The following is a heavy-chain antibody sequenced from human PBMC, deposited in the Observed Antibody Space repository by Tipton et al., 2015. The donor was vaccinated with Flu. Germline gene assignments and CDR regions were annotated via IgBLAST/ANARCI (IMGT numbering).Heavy chain of an antibody. D-gene: IGHD1-7*01. V-gene: IGHV4-38-2*02. CDR3: ARDIGTTTPEWFDP. CDR1: DYYISSGYY. CDR2: IYHSGST. J-gene: IGHJ5*02. Sequence: TLSLTCAVSDYYISSGYYWGWIRQPPGKGLEWIGSIYHSGSTYYNPSLKSRVTISVDTSKNQFSLKLSSVTAADTAVYYCARDIGTTTPEWFDPWGQGTLVTVSS.